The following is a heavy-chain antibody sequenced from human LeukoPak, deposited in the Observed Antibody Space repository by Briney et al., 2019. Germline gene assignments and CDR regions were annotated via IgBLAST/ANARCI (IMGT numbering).Heavy chain of an antibody. CDR1: GFTSSRYW. CDR3: ARGGTYDI. Sequence: GGSLRLSCVASGFTSSRYWMTRFRQAPGKGLEWVANIKQDGSQKNYVDSVKGRFTISRDNAKKSLYLQMNSLRGEDTAVYFCARGGTYDIWGQGTRVTVSS. J-gene: IGHJ3*02. V-gene: IGHV3-7*01. CDR2: IKQDGSQK.